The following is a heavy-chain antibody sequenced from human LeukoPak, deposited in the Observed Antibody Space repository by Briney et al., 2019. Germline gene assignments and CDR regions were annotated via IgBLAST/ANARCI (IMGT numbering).Heavy chain of an antibody. D-gene: IGHD1-26*01. CDR2: IYSSGST. V-gene: IGHV4-61*02. CDR3: AKSGGYGLIDY. CDR1: GDSISSGSYY. J-gene: IGHJ4*02. Sequence: SQTLSLTCTVSGDSISSGSYYWSWIRQPAGKGLEWIGRIYSSGSTNYHPSLKSRVTISLDTSKKQFSLKLSSVTAADTAMYYCAKSGGYGLIDYWGQGTRVTVSS.